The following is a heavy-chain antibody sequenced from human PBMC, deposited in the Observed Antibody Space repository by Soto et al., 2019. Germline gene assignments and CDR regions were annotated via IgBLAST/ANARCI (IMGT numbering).Heavy chain of an antibody. CDR2: ISYDGSNK. Sequence: GGSLRLSCAASGFTFSSYAMHWVRQAPGKGLEWVAVISYDGSNKYYADSVKGRFTISRDNSKNTLYLQMNSLRAEDTAVYYCARDDNYYGSGSTLYYFDYWGQGTLVTVSS. CDR1: GFTFSSYA. J-gene: IGHJ4*02. D-gene: IGHD3-10*01. CDR3: ARDDNYYGSGSTLYYFDY. V-gene: IGHV3-30-3*01.